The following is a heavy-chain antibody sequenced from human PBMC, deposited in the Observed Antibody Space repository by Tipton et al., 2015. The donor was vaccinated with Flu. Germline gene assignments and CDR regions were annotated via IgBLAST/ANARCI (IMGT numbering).Heavy chain of an antibody. V-gene: IGHV4-39*07. D-gene: IGHD4-23*01. J-gene: IGHJ4*02. CDR1: GGSISSSSYY. CDR3: ASPRGGEIPFFDY. Sequence: LRLSCTVSGGSISSSSYYWGWIRQPPGKGLEWIGSIYYSGSTYYNPSLKSRVTISVDTSKNQFSLKLSSVTAADTAVYYCASPRGGEIPFFDYWGQGTLVTVSS. CDR2: IYYSGST.